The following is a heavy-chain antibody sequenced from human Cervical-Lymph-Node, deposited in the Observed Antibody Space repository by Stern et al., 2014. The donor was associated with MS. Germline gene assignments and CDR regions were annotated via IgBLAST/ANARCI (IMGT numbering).Heavy chain of an antibody. CDR2: IYTSGSA. CDR3: ARGDRRLRAFDL. D-gene: IGHD2-21*02. J-gene: IGHJ3*01. V-gene: IGHV4-61*02. CDR1: GASMTTGSYY. Sequence: QVQLQESGPGLVKPSQTLSLTCTVSGASMTTGSYYWNWIRQPAGKGVEWIGQIYTSGSASYHPSLKNRLTMSVDTSKNQLSLTLGFGTAADTAVYYCARGDRRLRAFDLWGQGTMVTVSS.